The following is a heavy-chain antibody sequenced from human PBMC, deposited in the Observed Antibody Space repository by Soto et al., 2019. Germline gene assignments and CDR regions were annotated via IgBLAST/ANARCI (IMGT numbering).Heavy chain of an antibody. CDR2: ISAYNGNT. V-gene: IGHV1-18*01. J-gene: IGHJ6*03. CDR3: ARGLSSIKYGYYYMDV. CDR1: GYTFTSYG. Sequence: QVQLVQSGAEVKKPGASVKVSCKASGYTFTSYGISWVRQAPGQGLEWMGWISAYNGNTSNAQKLQGRVTMTTDTSTSKAYMELRSLRSDDTAVYYCARGLSSIKYGYYYMDVWGKGTTVTVSS. D-gene: IGHD1-20*01.